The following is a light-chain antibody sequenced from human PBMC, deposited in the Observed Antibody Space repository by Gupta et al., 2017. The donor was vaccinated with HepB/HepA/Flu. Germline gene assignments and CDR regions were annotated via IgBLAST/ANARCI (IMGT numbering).Light chain of an antibody. CDR2: SNN. CDR1: SSNIGSNT. Sequence: SVLPQPPSASGTPGQRVTISCSVSSSNIGSNTVNWYQQPPGAAPKLLMYSNNKRPSGVPERFSGTKSGTSAAVAISGLQAEEEADYYCAAWDDSRNGDVFGTGTKVTVL. J-gene: IGLJ1*01. V-gene: IGLV1-44*01. CDR3: AAWDDSRNGDV.